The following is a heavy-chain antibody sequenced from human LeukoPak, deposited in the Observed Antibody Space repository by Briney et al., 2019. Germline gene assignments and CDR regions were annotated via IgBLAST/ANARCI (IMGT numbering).Heavy chain of an antibody. CDR3: AKAAAAPGFDF. CDR1: GFTSSSYA. D-gene: IGHD6-13*01. V-gene: IGHV3-23*01. Sequence: AGGSLRLSCAASGFTSSSYALNWVRQAPGKGLEWVATVSGSGDRMYHADSVKGRFTISRDNSKNTIYLQMNSLRAEDTALYYCAKAAAAPGFDFWGQGTQVTVSS. CDR2: VSGSGDRM. J-gene: IGHJ4*02.